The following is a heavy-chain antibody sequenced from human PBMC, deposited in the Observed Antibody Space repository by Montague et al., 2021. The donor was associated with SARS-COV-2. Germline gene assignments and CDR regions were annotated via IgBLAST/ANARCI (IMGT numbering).Heavy chain of an antibody. CDR2: TYYRSKWYN. V-gene: IGHV6-1*01. D-gene: IGHD1-1*01. CDR3: TSGREGNYNVMDV. Sequence: CAISGDSVSSNSATWNWFRQSPSRGLAWLGRTYYRSKWYNDYAVAVRGRVTINPDTSKNQFSLQLNSVTPEDTAIYYCTSGREGNYNVMDVWGQGTTVTVSS. J-gene: IGHJ6*02. CDR1: GDSVSSNSAT.